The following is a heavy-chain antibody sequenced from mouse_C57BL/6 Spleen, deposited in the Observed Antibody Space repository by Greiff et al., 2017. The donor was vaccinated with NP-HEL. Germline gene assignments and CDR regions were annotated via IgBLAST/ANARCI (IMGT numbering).Heavy chain of an antibody. Sequence: EVMLVESGGGLVQPGGSLSLSCAASGFTFTDYYMSWVRQPPGKALAWLGFIRNKANGYTTEYSASVKGRLTISRDNSKSILYLQMNALRAEDSAASYCARSSYYGSSFFDYWGQGTTLTVSS. J-gene: IGHJ2*01. CDR1: GFTFTDYY. CDR3: ARSSYYGSSFFDY. CDR2: IRNKANGYTT. D-gene: IGHD1-1*01. V-gene: IGHV7-3*01.